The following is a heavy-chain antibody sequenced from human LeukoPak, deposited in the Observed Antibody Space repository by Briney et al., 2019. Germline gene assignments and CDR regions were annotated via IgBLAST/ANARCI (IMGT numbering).Heavy chain of an antibody. J-gene: IGHJ3*02. CDR3: AREIVLLGNRQMNDAFDI. Sequence: PGGSLRLSCAASGFTFSSYSMNWVRQAPGKGLEWVSSISSSSSYIYYADSVKGRFTISRDNAKNSLYLQMNSLRAEDTAVYYCAREIVLLGNRQMNDAFDIWGQGTMVTVSS. V-gene: IGHV3-21*01. CDR2: ISSSSSYI. CDR1: GFTFSSYS. D-gene: IGHD3-10*01.